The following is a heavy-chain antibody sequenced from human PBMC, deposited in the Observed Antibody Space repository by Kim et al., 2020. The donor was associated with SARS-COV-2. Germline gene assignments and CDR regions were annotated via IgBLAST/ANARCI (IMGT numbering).Heavy chain of an antibody. J-gene: IGHJ4*02. Sequence: SVKVSCKASGGTFSSYAISWVRQAPGQGLEWMGGIIPIFGTANYAQKFQGRVTITADESTSTAYMELSSLRSEDTAVYYCASADYDSSGYYFSFDYWGQGTLVTVSS. D-gene: IGHD3-22*01. CDR1: GGTFSSYA. CDR2: IIPIFGTA. V-gene: IGHV1-69*13. CDR3: ASADYDSSGYYFSFDY.